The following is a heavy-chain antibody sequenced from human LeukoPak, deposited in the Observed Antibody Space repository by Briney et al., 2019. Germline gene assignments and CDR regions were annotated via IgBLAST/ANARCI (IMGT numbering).Heavy chain of an antibody. D-gene: IGHD3-16*02. CDR1: GGSFSGYY. Sequence: SETLSLTCAVYGGSFSGYYWSWIRQPPGKGLEWIGEINHSGSTNYNPSLKSRVTISVDTSKNQFSQKLSSVTAADTAVYYCASPHYDYVWGSYRYLGDYWGQGTLVTVSS. CDR2: INHSGST. V-gene: IGHV4-34*01. CDR3: ASPHYDYVWGSYRYLGDY. J-gene: IGHJ4*02.